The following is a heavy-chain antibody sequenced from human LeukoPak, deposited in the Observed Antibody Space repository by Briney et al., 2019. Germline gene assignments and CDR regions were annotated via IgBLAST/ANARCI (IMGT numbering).Heavy chain of an antibody. V-gene: IGHV3-74*01. CDR2: INSDGSST. J-gene: IGHJ2*01. Sequence: RPGGSLRLSCAASGFTFDDYGMSWVRQAPGKGLVWVSRINSDGSSTSYADSVKGRFTISRDNAKNTLYLEMNSLRAEDTAVYYCASFFLGSWYFDLWGRGTLVTVSS. D-gene: IGHD7-27*01. CDR1: GFTFDDYG. CDR3: ASFFLGSWYFDL.